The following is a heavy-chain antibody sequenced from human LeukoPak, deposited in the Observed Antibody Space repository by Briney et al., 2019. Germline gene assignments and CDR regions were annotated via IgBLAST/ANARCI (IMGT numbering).Heavy chain of an antibody. V-gene: IGHV3-20*04. CDR2: INWNGGST. J-gene: IGHJ4*02. D-gene: IGHD3-22*01. CDR1: GFTFSDYY. Sequence: GGSLRPSCAASGFTFSDYYMSWIRQAPGKGLEWVSGINWNGGSTGYADSVKGRFTISRDNAKNSLYLQMNSLRAEDTALYYCARDYDSSGYYYHDYWGQGTLVTVSS. CDR3: ARDYDSSGYYYHDY.